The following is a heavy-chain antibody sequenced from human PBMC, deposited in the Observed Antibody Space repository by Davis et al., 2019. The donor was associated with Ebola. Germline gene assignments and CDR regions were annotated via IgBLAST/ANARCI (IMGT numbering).Heavy chain of an antibody. V-gene: IGHV1-2*06. CDR3: ASTFTELRDGPQVY. CDR2: INPNSGGT. Sequence: AASVQVTCKASGYTFTGYYMHWVRQAPGQGLEWMGRINPNSGGTNYAQKFQGRVTMTRDTSISTAYMELSRLRSDDTAVYYCASTFTELRDGPQVYWGQGTLVTVSS. J-gene: IGHJ4*02. D-gene: IGHD3-3*01. CDR1: GYTFTGYY.